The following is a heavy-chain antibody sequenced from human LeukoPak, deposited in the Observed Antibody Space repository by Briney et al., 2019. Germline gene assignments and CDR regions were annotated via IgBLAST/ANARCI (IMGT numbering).Heavy chain of an antibody. V-gene: IGHV3-15*01. Sequence: PGGSLRLSCAASGFTFSNAWMSWVRQAPGKGLEWVGRIKSKTDGGTTDYAAPVKGRFTISRDDSKNTLYLQMNSLKTENTAVYYCTADYDILTGYPKPEFYYWGQGTLVTVSS. J-gene: IGHJ4*02. CDR1: GFTFSNAW. CDR2: IKSKTDGGTT. CDR3: TADYDILTGYPKPEFYY. D-gene: IGHD3-9*01.